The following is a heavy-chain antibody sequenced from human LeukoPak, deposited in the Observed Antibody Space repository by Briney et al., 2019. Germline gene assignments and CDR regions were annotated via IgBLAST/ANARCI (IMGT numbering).Heavy chain of an antibody. Sequence: VASVKVSCKTSGYTFTGYYMHWVRQAPGQGLEWMGWINPNSGDTNYAQKFQGRVTMTRDTSISTAYMELTWLRSDDTAVYFCARPRNPGIAEAAPYWGQGTLVTVSS. J-gene: IGHJ4*02. V-gene: IGHV1-2*02. CDR2: INPNSGDT. CDR3: ARPRNPGIAEAAPY. CDR1: GYTFTGYY. D-gene: IGHD6-19*01.